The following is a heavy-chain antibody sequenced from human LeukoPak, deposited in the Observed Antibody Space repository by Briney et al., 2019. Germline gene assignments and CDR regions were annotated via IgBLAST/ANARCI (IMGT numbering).Heavy chain of an antibody. CDR3: ARDLKGFTL. CDR1: GFYFNAYL. CDR2: IKQDGSQK. V-gene: IGHV3-7*04. Sequence: GGSLRLSCVASGFYFNAYLMSCVPQAPGKGLEWVANIKQDGSQKFYLDSVKGRFTISRDNGNNSLYLHMSRLRVEDTAVYNCARDLKGFTLWGQGALVTVSS. J-gene: IGHJ4*02.